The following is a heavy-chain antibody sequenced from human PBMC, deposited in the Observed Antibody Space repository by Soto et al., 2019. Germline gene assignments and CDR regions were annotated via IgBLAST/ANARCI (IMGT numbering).Heavy chain of an antibody. Sequence: LRLSCAASGFTFSDYYMSWIRQAPGKGLEWVSYISSSGSTIYYADSVKGRFTISRDNAKNSLYLQMNSLRAEDTAVYYCAREGTITMVRGVIFYYYGMDVWGQGTTVTVSS. CDR3: AREGTITMVRGVIFYYYGMDV. V-gene: IGHV3-11*01. CDR1: GFTFSDYY. J-gene: IGHJ6*02. D-gene: IGHD3-10*01. CDR2: ISSSGSTI.